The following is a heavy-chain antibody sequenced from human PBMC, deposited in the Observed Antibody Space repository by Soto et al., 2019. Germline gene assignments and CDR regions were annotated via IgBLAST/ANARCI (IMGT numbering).Heavy chain of an antibody. J-gene: IGHJ6*02. V-gene: IGHV4-61*01. CDR1: GGSVSSGSYY. CDR3: AGDTGGMDV. D-gene: IGHD3-10*01. Sequence: QVQLQESGPGLVKPSETLSLTCTVSGGSVSSGSYYWSWIRQPPGKGLEWIGYIYYSGSTNYNPSLKSRVTISVDTSKNQFALKLSSVTAADTAVYYCAGDTGGMDVWGQGTTVTVSS. CDR2: IYYSGST.